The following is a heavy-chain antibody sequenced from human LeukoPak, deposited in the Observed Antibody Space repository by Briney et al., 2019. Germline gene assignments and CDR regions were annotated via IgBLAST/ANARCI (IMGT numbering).Heavy chain of an antibody. CDR3: ARTYGSGSYIDY. J-gene: IGHJ4*02. CDR1: GGSFSGYY. CDR2: INHSGST. Sequence: SETLSLTCAVYGGSFSGYYWSWIRQPPGKGLEWIGEINHSGSTNYNPSLKSRVTISVDTSKNQFSLKLTSATAADTAVYYCARTYGSGSYIDYWGQGTLVTVSS. V-gene: IGHV4-34*01. D-gene: IGHD3-10*01.